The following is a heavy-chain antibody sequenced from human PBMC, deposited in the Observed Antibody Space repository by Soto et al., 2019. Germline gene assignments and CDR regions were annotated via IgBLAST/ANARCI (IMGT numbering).Heavy chain of an antibody. CDR3: ARMGSSWYGDNWFAP. CDR2: ISSSSSTI. Sequence: GGSLRLSCAASGFTFSSYSMNWVRQAPGKGLEWVSYISSSSSTIYYADSVKGRFTISRDNAKNSLYLQMNSLRAEDTAVYYCARMGSSWYGDNWFAPWGQGTLVTVSS. J-gene: IGHJ5*02. V-gene: IGHV3-48*01. D-gene: IGHD6-13*01. CDR1: GFTFSSYS.